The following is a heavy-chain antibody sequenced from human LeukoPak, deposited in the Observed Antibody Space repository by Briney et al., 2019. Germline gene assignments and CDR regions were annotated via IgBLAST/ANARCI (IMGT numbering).Heavy chain of an antibody. D-gene: IGHD6-13*01. V-gene: IGHV4-61*01. CDR2: IYYSGST. CDR3: ARSSSSWSY. CDR1: GGSVSSGSYY. Sequence: PSETLSLTCTVSGGSVSSGSYYWSWIRQPPGKGLEWIGYIYYSGSTNYNPSLKSRVTISVDTSKNQFSLKLSSVTAADTAVYYCARSSSSWSYWGQGTLVTVSS. J-gene: IGHJ4*02.